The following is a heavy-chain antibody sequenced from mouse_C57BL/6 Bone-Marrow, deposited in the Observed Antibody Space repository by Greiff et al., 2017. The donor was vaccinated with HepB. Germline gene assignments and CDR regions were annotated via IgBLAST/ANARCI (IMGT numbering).Heavy chain of an antibody. D-gene: IGHD2-4*01. CDR1: GYTFTDYN. J-gene: IGHJ1*03. V-gene: IGHV1-18*01. Sequence: VQLQQSGPELVKPGASVKIPCKASGYTFTDYNMDWVKQSHGKSLEWIGDINPNNGGTIYNQKFKGKATLTVDKSSRTAYMELRSLTSADTAVYYCARPPMRLRRLPRWYFDVWGTGTTVTVSS. CDR2: INPNNGGT. CDR3: ARPPMRLRRLPRWYFDV.